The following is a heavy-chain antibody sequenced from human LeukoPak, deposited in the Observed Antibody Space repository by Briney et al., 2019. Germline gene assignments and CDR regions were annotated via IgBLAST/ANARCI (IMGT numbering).Heavy chain of an antibody. CDR3: ARGTTGGYSPSH. V-gene: IGHV3-21*01. CDR2: ISSSSSYT. D-gene: IGHD5-12*01. J-gene: IGHJ4*02. CDR1: GFTFSSYG. Sequence: GRSLRLSCAASGFTFSSYGMNWVRQAPGKGLEWVSSISSSSSYTYYADSVRGRFTISRDNAKNSLYLQMNSLRAEDTAVYYCARGTTGGYSPSHWGQGTLVTVSS.